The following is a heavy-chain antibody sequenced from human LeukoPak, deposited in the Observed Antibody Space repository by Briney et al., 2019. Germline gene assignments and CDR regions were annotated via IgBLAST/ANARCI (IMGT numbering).Heavy chain of an antibody. CDR2: ISGSGGST. CDR1: GFTFTNYA. Sequence: PGRSLRLSCAASGFTFTNYAMHWVRQAPGKGLEWVSAISGSGGSTYFPDSVKGRFTISRDNSKNTLYLQMNSLRAEDTAVYYCAKGPSGSYYGFDMWGQGTMVTVSS. V-gene: IGHV3-23*01. D-gene: IGHD3-10*01. J-gene: IGHJ3*02. CDR3: AKGPSGSYYGFDM.